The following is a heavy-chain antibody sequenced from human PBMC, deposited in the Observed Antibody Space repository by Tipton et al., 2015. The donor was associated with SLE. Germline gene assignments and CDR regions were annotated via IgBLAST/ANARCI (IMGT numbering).Heavy chain of an antibody. V-gene: IGHV3-23*03. Sequence: SLRLSCAASGFTFSSYAMRWVRQAPGKGLEWVSVIYSGDSRTYYADSVKGRFTISRDNSKNTLYLQMNSLRAEDTAVYYCAKDIHSSSWYQFDYWGQGTLVTVSS. CDR3: AKDIHSSSWYQFDY. D-gene: IGHD6-13*01. J-gene: IGHJ4*02. CDR1: GFTFSSYA. CDR2: IYSGDSRT.